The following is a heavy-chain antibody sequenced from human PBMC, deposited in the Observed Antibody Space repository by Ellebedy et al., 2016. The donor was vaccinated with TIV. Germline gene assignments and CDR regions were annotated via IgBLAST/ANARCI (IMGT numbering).Heavy chain of an antibody. CDR1: GFTFSSYA. Sequence: GESLKISCAASGFTFSSYAMSWVRQAPGKGLEWVSVISGGSGSTDYADSVKGRFTISRDNSKNTLYLQMNSLRAEDTAVYYCAKDGSLRYFDWFGDYWGQGTLVTVSS. D-gene: IGHD3-9*01. CDR3: AKDGSLRYFDWFGDY. CDR2: ISGGSGST. J-gene: IGHJ4*02. V-gene: IGHV3-23*01.